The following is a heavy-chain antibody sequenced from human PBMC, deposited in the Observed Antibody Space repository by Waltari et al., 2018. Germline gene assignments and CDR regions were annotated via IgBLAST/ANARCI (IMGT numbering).Heavy chain of an antibody. J-gene: IGHJ3*02. V-gene: IGHV5-51*01. CDR1: GYNFTSYW. Sequence: EVQLVQSGAEVKKPGESLKISCKGSGYNFTSYWIGWVRQMPGKGLEWMGIFSPWDAETRYGPSIQGQVTISADKSITTAYLQWGSMKASDTAMYYCVRGLSGAGAFDIWGQGTMVTVSS. D-gene: IGHD1-26*01. CDR2: FSPWDAET. CDR3: VRGLSGAGAFDI.